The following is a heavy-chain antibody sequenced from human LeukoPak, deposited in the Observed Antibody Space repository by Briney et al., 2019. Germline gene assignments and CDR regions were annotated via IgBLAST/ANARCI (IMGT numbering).Heavy chain of an antibody. J-gene: IGHJ3*02. CDR3: ARGGGSYYGNAFDI. V-gene: IGHV4-59*01. D-gene: IGHD1-26*01. CDR1: GGSISSYQ. CDR2: FYYSGST. Sequence: SETLSLTCTVSGGSISSYQWSWIRQTPGKGLEWIGYFYYSGSTNYNPSLKSRVTISVDTSKNQFSLKLSSVTAADTAVYCCARGGGSYYGNAFDIWGQGTMVTVSS.